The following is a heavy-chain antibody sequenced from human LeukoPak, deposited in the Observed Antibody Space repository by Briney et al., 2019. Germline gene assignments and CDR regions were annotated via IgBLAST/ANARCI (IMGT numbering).Heavy chain of an antibody. D-gene: IGHD2-15*01. CDR2: IYPGDSDT. CDR1: GYIFTSYW. J-gene: IGHJ4*02. CDR3: ARPRLDRSGGSWYFDY. Sequence: GESLKISCKGSGYIFTSYWIGWVRQMPGKGLEWMGIIYPGDSDTRYSLSFQGQVPISTAKSISTAYLQWSSLKASDTAMYYCARPRLDRSGGSWYFDYWGQGTLVTVSS. V-gene: IGHV5-51*01.